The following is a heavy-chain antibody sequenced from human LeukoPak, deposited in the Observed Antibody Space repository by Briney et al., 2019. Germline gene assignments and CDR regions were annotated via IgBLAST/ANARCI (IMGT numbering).Heavy chain of an antibody. CDR1: GGSISSGDYY. CDR2: IYYSGST. Sequence: SETLSLTCTVSGGSISSGDYYWSWIRQPPGKGLEWIGYIYYSGSTYYNPSLKSRVTISVDTSKSQFSLKLSSVTAADTAVYYCARQYGSGSYYDWFDPWGQGTLVTVSS. CDR3: ARQYGSGSYYDWFDP. V-gene: IGHV4-30-4*01. J-gene: IGHJ5*02. D-gene: IGHD3-10*01.